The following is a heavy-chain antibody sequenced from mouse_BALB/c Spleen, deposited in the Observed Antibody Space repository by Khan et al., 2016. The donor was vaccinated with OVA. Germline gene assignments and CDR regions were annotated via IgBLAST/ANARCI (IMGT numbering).Heavy chain of an antibody. CDR2: ISYSGNT. CDR1: GYSIASDYA. Sequence: EVQLQESGPGLVKPSQSLSLTCTVTGYSIASDYAWNWIRQFPGNKLEWMGFISYSGNTNSNPSLKSRISITRETSKNQIFLQLASVTSEDTATFYCARVYGGDFDYWGQGTTLTVSS. J-gene: IGHJ2*01. CDR3: ARVYGGDFDY. V-gene: IGHV3-2*02. D-gene: IGHD1-1*01.